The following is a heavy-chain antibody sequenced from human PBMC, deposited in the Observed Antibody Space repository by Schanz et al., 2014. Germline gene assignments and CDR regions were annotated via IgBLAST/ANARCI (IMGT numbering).Heavy chain of an antibody. CDR2: IRFDASAK. CDR1: AFALNNYD. J-gene: IGHJ4*02. CDR3: VGIHVAVAEAFY. V-gene: IGHV3-30*02. Sequence: VQLLESGGGLVQPGGSLRLSCAASAFALNNYDMTWVRQAPGKGLEWVAYIRFDASAKYYGDSVEGRFTISRDNAKNTLYLQMNSLRPEDTALYYCVGIHVAVAEAFYWGQGALVIVS. D-gene: IGHD6-19*01.